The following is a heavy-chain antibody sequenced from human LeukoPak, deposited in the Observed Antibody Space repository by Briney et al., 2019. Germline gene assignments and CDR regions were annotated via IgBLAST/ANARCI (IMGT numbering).Heavy chain of an antibody. CDR3: AKDYWSGYYDY. Sequence: PGRSLRLSCTAPGFTFSSYGMHWVRQAPGKGLEWVAVISYDGSNKYYADSVKGRFTISRDNSKNTLYLQMNSLRAEDTAVYYCAKDYWSGYYDYWGQGTLVTVSS. CDR2: ISYDGSNK. D-gene: IGHD3-3*01. J-gene: IGHJ4*02. CDR1: GFTFSSYG. V-gene: IGHV3-30*18.